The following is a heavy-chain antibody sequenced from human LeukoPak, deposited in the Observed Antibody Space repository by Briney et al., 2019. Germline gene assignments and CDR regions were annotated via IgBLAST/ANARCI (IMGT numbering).Heavy chain of an antibody. CDR3: VRRVAGTFYSNK. J-gene: IGHJ4*02. CDR1: GESIKSTSNY. D-gene: IGHD6-19*01. CDR2: IYYSTNS. Sequence: PSETLSLTCSVSGESIKSTSNYWAWVRLPPGKGLGWIGYIYYSTNSYYNSSLKSRVTISDDTSKNQVSLSLRSVTAADTALYFCVRRVAGTFYSNKWGEGSLVSVSS. V-gene: IGHV4-39*01.